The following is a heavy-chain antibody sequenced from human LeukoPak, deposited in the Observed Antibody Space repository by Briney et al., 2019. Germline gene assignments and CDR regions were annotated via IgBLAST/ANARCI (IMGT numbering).Heavy chain of an antibody. Sequence: GGSLRLSCAASGFTFSSYAMTWVRQAPGKGLEWVSAISGSGGSTYYADSVKGRFTISRDNSKNTLYLQMNSLRAEDTAVYYCAKSRITMIVVEYDYWGQGTLVTVSS. D-gene: IGHD3-22*01. CDR3: AKSRITMIVVEYDY. CDR1: GFTFSSYA. CDR2: ISGSGGST. V-gene: IGHV3-23*01. J-gene: IGHJ4*02.